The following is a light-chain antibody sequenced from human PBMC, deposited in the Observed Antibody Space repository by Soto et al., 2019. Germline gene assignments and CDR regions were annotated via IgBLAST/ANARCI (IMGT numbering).Light chain of an antibody. CDR3: VAWDDSLNGPL. V-gene: IGLV1-44*01. CDR1: SSNIGRNT. Sequence: QSVLTQPPSASGTPGQRVTISCSGSSSNIGRNTVNWYQQLPGMAPTLLIYSNNQRPSGVPDRFSGSKSGTSASLAVSGLQSEDEAYYYCVAWDDSLNGPLFGGGTKLTVL. J-gene: IGLJ3*02. CDR2: SNN.